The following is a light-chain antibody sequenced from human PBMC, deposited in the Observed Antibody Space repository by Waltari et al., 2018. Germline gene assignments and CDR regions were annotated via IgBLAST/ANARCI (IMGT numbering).Light chain of an antibody. J-gene: IGKJ2*01. CDR1: QSIGST. Sequence: EIVLTQSPDFQSVAPKEKVTITCRASQSIGSTLHWYQQRPDQSPKLLIKFASQSISGVPSRFSGSGSGTDFTLTISSLEAEDAATYYGHQSSVLPYTFGQGAKLEIK. V-gene: IGKV6-21*02. CDR3: HQSSVLPYT. CDR2: FAS.